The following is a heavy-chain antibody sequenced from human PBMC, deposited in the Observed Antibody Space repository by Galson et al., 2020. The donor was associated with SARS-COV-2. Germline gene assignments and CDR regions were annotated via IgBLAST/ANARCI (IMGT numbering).Heavy chain of an antibody. D-gene: IGHD3-9*01. Sequence: GGSLRPSCAASGFTFSNYAVTWVRQAPGKGLEWVSTISASAANTYYADSVKGRFTISRDNSRNTLYLQMDSLRAEDTAVFYCAKEFRPIFTASTETNQALDYWGQGTLVTVSS. CDR3: AKEFRPIFTASTETNQALDY. V-gene: IGHV3-23*01. CDR2: ISASAANT. J-gene: IGHJ4*02. CDR1: GFTFSNYA.